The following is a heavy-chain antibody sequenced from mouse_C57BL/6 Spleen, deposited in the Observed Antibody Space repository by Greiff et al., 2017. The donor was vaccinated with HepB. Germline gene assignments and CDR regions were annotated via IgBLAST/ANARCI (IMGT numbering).Heavy chain of an antibody. CDR2: IDPSDSYT. V-gene: IGHV1-69*01. CDR1: GYTFTSYW. CDR3: VSNYEGFAY. J-gene: IGHJ3*01. D-gene: IGHD2-5*01. Sequence: QVQLKQPGAELVMPGASVKLSCKASGYTFTSYWMHWVKQRPGQGLEWIGEIDPSDSYTNYNQKFKGKSTLTVDKSSSTAYMQLSSLTSEDSAVYYCVSNYEGFAYWGQGTLVTVSA.